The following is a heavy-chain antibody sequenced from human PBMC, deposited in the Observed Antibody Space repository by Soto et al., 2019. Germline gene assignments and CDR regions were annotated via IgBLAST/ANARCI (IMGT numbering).Heavy chain of an antibody. CDR3: ARLRGGGWDNCFAP. J-gene: IGHJ5*02. D-gene: IGHD6-19*01. V-gene: IGHV4-59*08. CDR2: IYYSGST. CDR1: GGSISSYY. Sequence: SETLSLTCTVSGGSISSYYWSWIRQPPGKGLEWIGYIYYSGSTNYNPSLKSRVTISVDTSKNQFSLKLSSVTAADTAVYYCARLRGGGWDNCFAPWGQEPLVTV.